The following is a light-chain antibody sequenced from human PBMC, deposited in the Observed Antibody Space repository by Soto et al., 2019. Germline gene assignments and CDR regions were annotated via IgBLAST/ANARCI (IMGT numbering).Light chain of an antibody. Sequence: IVWTQAPATQCLSPGERATLSCRASQSVSSYLAWYQQKPGQAPRLLIYGASSRATGIPDRFSGSGSGTDFTLTISRLEPEDFAVYYCQQYKTFGQGTKVDI. J-gene: IGKJ1*01. CDR3: QQYKT. CDR2: GAS. V-gene: IGKV3-20*01. CDR1: QSVSSY.